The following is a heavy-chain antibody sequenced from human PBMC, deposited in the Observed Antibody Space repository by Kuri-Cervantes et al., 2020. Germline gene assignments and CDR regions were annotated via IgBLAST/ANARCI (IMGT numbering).Heavy chain of an antibody. Sequence: GESLKISCAASGFTFSSYAMSWVRQAPGKGLEWVAVISYDGSNKYYADSVKGRFTISRDNSKNTLYLQMNSLRAEDTAVYYCARGPAIDRYDFWSGYSAGYYYYGMDVWGQGTTVTVSS. J-gene: IGHJ6*02. D-gene: IGHD3-3*01. CDR1: GFTFSSYA. V-gene: IGHV3-30-3*01. CDR2: ISYDGSNK. CDR3: ARGPAIDRYDFWSGYSAGYYYYGMDV.